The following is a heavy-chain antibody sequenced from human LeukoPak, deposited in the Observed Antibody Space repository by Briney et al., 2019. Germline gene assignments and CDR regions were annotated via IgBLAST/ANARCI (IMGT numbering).Heavy chain of an antibody. CDR3: ATSDDLWSGMDN. V-gene: IGHV3-21*01. CDR2: ISSSSSYI. D-gene: IGHD3-3*01. J-gene: IGHJ4*02. Sequence: EGSLRLSCAVSGFTFSSSSMSWVRQAPGKGLEWVSSISSSSSYIYYADSVKGRFTISRDNAKNSLYLQMDSLRAEDTAVYYCATSDDLWSGMDNWGQGTLVTVSS. CDR1: GFTFSSSS.